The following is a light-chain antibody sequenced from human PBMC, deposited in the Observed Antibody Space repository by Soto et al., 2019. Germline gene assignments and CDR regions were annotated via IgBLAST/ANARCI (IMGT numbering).Light chain of an antibody. CDR1: SSDVGGYNY. J-gene: IGLJ1*01. CDR2: DVT. CDR3: SSYTTSNTRQVV. Sequence: QSALTQPASVSGSPGQSITISCTGTSSDVGGYNYVSWYQQHPGKAPRFVIYDVTNRPSGVSNRFSGSKSGNTASVTISGLQAEDEADYYCSSYTTSNTRQVVFGTGTKLTVL. V-gene: IGLV2-14*01.